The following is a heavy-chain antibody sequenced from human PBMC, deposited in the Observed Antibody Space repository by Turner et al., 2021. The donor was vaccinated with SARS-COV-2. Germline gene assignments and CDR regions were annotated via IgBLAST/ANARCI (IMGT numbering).Heavy chain of an antibody. CDR2: IYYSGST. Sequence: QLQLQESGPGQVKPSETLSLTCTVSGGSISSSSYYWGWIRQPPGKGLEWIASIYYSGSTSYNPSLRSRVTISVNTSKNQFSLKLSSVTAADTAVYYCARHDRFLEETNWFDPWGQGTLVTVSS. J-gene: IGHJ5*02. V-gene: IGHV4-39*01. CDR3: ARHDRFLEETNWFDP. D-gene: IGHD3-3*01. CDR1: GGSISSSSYY.